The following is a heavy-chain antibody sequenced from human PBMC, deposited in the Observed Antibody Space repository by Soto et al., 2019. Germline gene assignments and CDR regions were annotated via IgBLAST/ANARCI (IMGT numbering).Heavy chain of an antibody. D-gene: IGHD3-10*01. V-gene: IGHV3-53*01. J-gene: IGHJ4*02. CDR2: IYSTGTT. Sequence: EVQLVESGGGLIQPGGSLKLSCAASGFTVGNNYMSWVRQAPGKGLEWVSLIYSTGTTKYADSVKGRFTVSRDNAKITLYLQMNSLRAEDTAVYYCAKDGRGSGSHYNSFGYWGQGPLVTVSS. CDR3: AKDGRGSGSHYNSFGY. CDR1: GFTVGNNY.